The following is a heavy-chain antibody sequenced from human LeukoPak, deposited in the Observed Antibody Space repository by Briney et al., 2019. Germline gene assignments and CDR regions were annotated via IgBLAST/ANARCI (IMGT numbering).Heavy chain of an antibody. CDR1: GFTLSNYP. J-gene: IGHJ4*02. Sequence: GGSLRLSCAASGFTLSNYPMSWVRQAPGKGLEWVSTIGAGGGATYYADSVKGRFTFSTDSSKNTLYLQMNSRKAEDTAVYYCAKGLAVATSYFDYWGQGTLVTVSS. V-gene: IGHV3-23*01. CDR3: AKGLAVATSYFDY. D-gene: IGHD6-19*01. CDR2: IGAGGGAT.